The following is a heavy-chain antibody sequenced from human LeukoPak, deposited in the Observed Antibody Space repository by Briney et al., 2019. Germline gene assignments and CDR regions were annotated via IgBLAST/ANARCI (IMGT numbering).Heavy chain of an antibody. D-gene: IGHD2-15*01. CDR1: GFTFSSCA. V-gene: IGHV3-30-3*01. Sequence: PGGSLRLSCAASGFTFSSCAMHWVRQAPGKGLEWVAVISYDGSNKYYADSVKGRFTISRDNSKNTLYLQMNSLRAEDTAVYYCARDQTYCSGGSCCLDYWGQGTLVTVSS. J-gene: IGHJ4*02. CDR3: ARDQTYCSGGSCCLDY. CDR2: ISYDGSNK.